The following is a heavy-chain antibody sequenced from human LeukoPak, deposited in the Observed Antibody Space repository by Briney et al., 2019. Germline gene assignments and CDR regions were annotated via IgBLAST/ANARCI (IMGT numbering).Heavy chain of an antibody. Sequence: SETLSLTCTVSGGSISSSSYYWGWIRQPPGKGLEWIGRIYYRRSTYYNPSLKSRVTISVDTSKNQFSLKLSSVTAADTAVYDCARLATDIVATVWWVRGYSYGGAYYSMDVWGQGTTVTV. CDR2: IYYRRST. D-gene: IGHD5-12*01. V-gene: IGHV4-39*01. J-gene: IGHJ6*02. CDR3: ARLATDIVATVWWVRGYSYGGAYYSMDV. CDR1: GGSISSSSYY.